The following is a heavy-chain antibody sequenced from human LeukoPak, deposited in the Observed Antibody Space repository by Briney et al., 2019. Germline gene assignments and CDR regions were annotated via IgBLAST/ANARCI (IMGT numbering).Heavy chain of an antibody. J-gene: IGHJ3*02. CDR2: IIPIFGTA. Sequence: GASVKVSCKASGGTFSSYAISWVLQAPGQGLEWMGGIIPIFGTANYAQKFQGRVTITADESTSTAYMELSSLRSEDTAVYYCAREMDVVVRQLVHYAFDIWGQGTMVTVSS. CDR3: AREMDVVVRQLVHYAFDI. D-gene: IGHD2-2*01. V-gene: IGHV1-69*13. CDR1: GGTFSSYA.